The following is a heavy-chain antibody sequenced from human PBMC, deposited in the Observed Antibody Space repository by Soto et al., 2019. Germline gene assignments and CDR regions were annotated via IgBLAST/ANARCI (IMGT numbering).Heavy chain of an antibody. Sequence: PGGSLRLSCAASGFTFSSYGMHWVRQAPGKGLERVAVIWYDGSNKYYADSVKGRFTISRDNSKNTLYLQMNSLRAEDTAVYYCARDYITIFGVVGNYYYGMDVWGQGTTVTVSS. CDR2: IWYDGSNK. V-gene: IGHV3-33*01. J-gene: IGHJ6*02. CDR3: ARDYITIFGVVGNYYYGMDV. D-gene: IGHD3-3*01. CDR1: GFTFSSYG.